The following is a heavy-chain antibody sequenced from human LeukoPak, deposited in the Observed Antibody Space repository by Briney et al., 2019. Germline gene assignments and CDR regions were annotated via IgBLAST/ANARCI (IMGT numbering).Heavy chain of an antibody. D-gene: IGHD2/OR15-2a*01. V-gene: IGHV3-21*01. CDR3: ARGTEYGWLDP. Sequence: GGSLRLSCAASRFTFSSYSMNWVRQAPGKGLEWVSSISSSSDYIYYADSVKGRFTISRDNARNSLYLQMNSLRGEDTAVYYCARGTEYGWLDPWGQGTLVTVSS. CDR2: ISSSSDYI. J-gene: IGHJ5*02. CDR1: RFTFSSYS.